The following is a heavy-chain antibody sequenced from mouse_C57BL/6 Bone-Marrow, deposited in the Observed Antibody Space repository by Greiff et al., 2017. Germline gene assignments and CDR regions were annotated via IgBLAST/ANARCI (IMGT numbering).Heavy chain of an antibody. Sequence: LMESGGGLVKPGGSLKLSCAASGFTFSSYTMSWVRQTPETRLQWVAAISGGGGNTYYPDSVKGRFTISRDNDKNILYLQMSSLRSEDTALYYCSRQVTTVLATKYFDVWGTGTTVTVSS. CDR3: SRQVTTVLATKYFDV. CDR2: ISGGGGNT. D-gene: IGHD1-1*01. CDR1: GFTFSSYT. V-gene: IGHV5-9*01. J-gene: IGHJ1*03.